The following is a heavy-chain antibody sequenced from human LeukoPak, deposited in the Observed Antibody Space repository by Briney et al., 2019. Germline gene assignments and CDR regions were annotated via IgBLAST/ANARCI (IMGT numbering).Heavy chain of an antibody. CDR2: IYYSGST. D-gene: IGHD3-22*01. Sequence: SSETLSLTCTVSGGSMNSYYWSWIRQPPGKGLEWIGYIYYSGSTNYNPSLKSRVTISVDTSKNQFSLKLSSVTAADTAVYYCASASSGYSDAVDWFDPWGQGTLVTVSS. J-gene: IGHJ5*02. CDR3: ASASSGYSDAVDWFDP. V-gene: IGHV4-59*01. CDR1: GGSMNSYY.